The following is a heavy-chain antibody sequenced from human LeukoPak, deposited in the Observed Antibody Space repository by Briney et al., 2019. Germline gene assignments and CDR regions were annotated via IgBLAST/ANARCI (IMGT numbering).Heavy chain of an antibody. CDR3: ARETSYYDISGPKFHY. V-gene: IGHV4-61*02. CDR2: IYTRGST. D-gene: IGHD3-22*01. J-gene: IGHJ4*02. CDR1: GGSISGANYY. Sequence: NPSQTLSLTCTVSGGSISGANYYWTWIRQPAGKGLVGIGRIYTRGSTHYTPSLKSRVTISVDTPKTHFSLTLSSVPAADTAVYYCARETSYYDISGPKFHYWGQGTLVTVSS.